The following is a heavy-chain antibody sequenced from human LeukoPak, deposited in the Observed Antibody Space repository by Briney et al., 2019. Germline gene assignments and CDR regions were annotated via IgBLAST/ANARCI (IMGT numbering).Heavy chain of an antibody. CDR2: IIPIFGTA. CDR3: ARRVYYSSGWNDAFDI. Sequence: ASVKVSCKAAGGTFSSYAISWVRQAPGLGLEWMGGIIPIFGTANYAQKFQGRVTITADTSTSTAYMELRSLRFDDTAVYYCARRVYYSSGWNDAFDIWGQGTMVTVSS. J-gene: IGHJ3*02. CDR1: GGTFSSYA. D-gene: IGHD6-19*01. V-gene: IGHV1-69*06.